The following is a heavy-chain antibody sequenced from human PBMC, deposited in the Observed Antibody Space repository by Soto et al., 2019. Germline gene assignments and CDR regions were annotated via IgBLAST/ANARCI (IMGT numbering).Heavy chain of an antibody. V-gene: IGHV4-34*01. J-gene: IGHJ4*02. Sequence: PSETLSLTCAVYGGSFSGYYWSWIRQPPGKGLEWIGEINHSGSTNYNPSLKSRVTISVDTSKNQFSLKLSSVTAADTAVYYCAMAGTGFDYWGQGTLVTVSS. D-gene: IGHD6-19*01. CDR2: INHSGST. CDR1: GGSFSGYY. CDR3: AMAGTGFDY.